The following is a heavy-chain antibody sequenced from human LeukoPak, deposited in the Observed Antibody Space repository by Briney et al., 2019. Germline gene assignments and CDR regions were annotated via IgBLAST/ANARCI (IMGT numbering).Heavy chain of an antibody. V-gene: IGHV1-69*13. CDR3: ARENGYDRDRELTL. CDR1: GGTFSSYT. CDR2: IIPIFGTA. Sequence: SVTVSCTASGGTFSSYTINWVRQAPGQGLEWMEGIIPIFGTANYAQKFQGRVTITADESTSTAYMELSSQRSEDTAVYYCARENGYDRDRELTLWGQGTLVTVSS. D-gene: IGHD5-12*01. J-gene: IGHJ4*02.